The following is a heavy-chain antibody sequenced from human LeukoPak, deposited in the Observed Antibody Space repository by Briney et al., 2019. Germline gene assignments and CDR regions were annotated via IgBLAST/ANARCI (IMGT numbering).Heavy chain of an antibody. CDR2: INPSSGST. J-gene: IGHJ5*02. Sequence: ASVKVSCKASGYTFTSYYMHWVRQAPAQGLEWMGIINPSSGSTSYTQKFQGRVTMTRDTSTSTVYMYLSSLRSEDTAVYYCARASSDFGELFPWGQGTLVTVSS. D-gene: IGHD3-10*01. CDR1: GYTFTSYY. CDR3: ARASSDFGELFP. V-gene: IGHV1-46*01.